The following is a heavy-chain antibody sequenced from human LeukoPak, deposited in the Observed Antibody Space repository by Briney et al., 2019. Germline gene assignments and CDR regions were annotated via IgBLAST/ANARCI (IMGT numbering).Heavy chain of an antibody. J-gene: IGHJ3*02. V-gene: IGHV4-59*01. CDR1: GGSISSYY. Sequence: SETLPLTCTVSGGSISSYYWSWIRQPPGKGLEWIGYIYYSGSTNYNPSLKSRVTISVDTSKNQFSLKLSSVTAADTAVYYCASHYGSGSYLGEAFDIWGQGTMVTVSS. D-gene: IGHD3-10*01. CDR3: ASHYGSGSYLGEAFDI. CDR2: IYYSGST.